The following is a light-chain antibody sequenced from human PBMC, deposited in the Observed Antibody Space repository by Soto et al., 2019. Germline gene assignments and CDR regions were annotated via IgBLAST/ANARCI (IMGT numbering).Light chain of an antibody. J-gene: IGKJ4*01. V-gene: IGKV4-1*01. CDR3: QQYYITPPTT. CDR2: WAS. Sequence: DIVMTQSPDSLAVSLGERATINCKSSQSVLYSSNNKNYLAWYQHKPGQPPKLLIYWASTRESGVPDRFSGSGSGTDFTLTISSLQAEDVAVYYCQQYYITPPTTFGGGTKVEIK. CDR1: QSVLYSSNNKNY.